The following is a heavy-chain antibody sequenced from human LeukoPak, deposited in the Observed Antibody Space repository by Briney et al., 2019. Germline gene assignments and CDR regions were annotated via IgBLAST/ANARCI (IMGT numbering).Heavy chain of an antibody. J-gene: IGHJ6*03. D-gene: IGHD2-8*01. V-gene: IGHV3-23*01. Sequence: PGRSLRLSCAASGFTFSSYAMNWVRKAPGRGLEWVSGFSGSGGTTYYADSVKGRFTISRDNSKNALYLQMNSLRAEDTAVYYCANGNRCTSPNCLGYYYFYMDVWGKGTTVTVSS. CDR3: ANGNRCTSPNCLGYYYFYMDV. CDR1: GFTFSSYA. CDR2: FSGSGGTT.